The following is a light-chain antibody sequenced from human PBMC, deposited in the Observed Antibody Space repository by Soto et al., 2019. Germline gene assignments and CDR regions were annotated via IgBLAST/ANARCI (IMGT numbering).Light chain of an antibody. V-gene: IGKV1-39*01. Sequence: DIQMAQSPSSLSASVGDRVTITCRASQSISNDLYWYQQKPGKAPKLLIYAASSLQGGVPSRFSGSGSGTDFTLTISSLQPEDFATYYCPQSYSTPPYTFGQGTRLEIK. J-gene: IGKJ2*01. CDR3: PQSYSTPPYT. CDR1: QSISND. CDR2: AAS.